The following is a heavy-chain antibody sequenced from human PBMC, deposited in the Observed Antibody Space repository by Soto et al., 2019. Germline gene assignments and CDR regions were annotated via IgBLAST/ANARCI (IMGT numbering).Heavy chain of an antibody. Sequence: SQTLSLTCTVSGGSISSYYWSWIRQPPGKGLEWIGYIYYSGSTNYNPSPKSRVTISVATSKNQFSLKLSSVTTADTAVYYCARTMPTVASTYVQHWGQGTLVTVSS. D-gene: IGHD2-15*01. CDR3: ARTMPTVASTYVQH. CDR1: GGSISSYY. J-gene: IGHJ1*01. V-gene: IGHV4-59*08. CDR2: IYYSGST.